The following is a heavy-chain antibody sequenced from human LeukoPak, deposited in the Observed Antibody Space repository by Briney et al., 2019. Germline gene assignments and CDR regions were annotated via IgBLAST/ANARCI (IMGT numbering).Heavy chain of an antibody. D-gene: IGHD6-25*01. CDR3: AKVLTAAGLDL. CDR1: GGSMGDSIT. J-gene: IGHJ5*02. Sequence: SETLSLTCSVSGGSMGDSITWGWVRQPPGKGLEWLANIHDDGRTAPNPSLRSRLTISQDRSKNQFSLKVNSVTAADTAFYYCAKVLTAAGLDLWGQGILVTVSS. V-gene: IGHV4/OR15-8*01. CDR2: IHDDGRT.